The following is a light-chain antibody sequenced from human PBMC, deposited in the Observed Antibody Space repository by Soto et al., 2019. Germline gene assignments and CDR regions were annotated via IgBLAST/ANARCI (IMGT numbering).Light chain of an antibody. V-gene: IGKV3-20*01. J-gene: IGKJ1*01. CDR3: QPYGSSRT. CDR1: QSVSSSY. Sequence: EIGLTQSPGTLSLSPGERATLSCRASQSVSSSYLAWYQQKPGQAPRLLIYGASSRATGIPDRFSGRGSGTDFPLTISRLEPEDFAVYYCQPYGSSRTFGQGTKVEIK. CDR2: GAS.